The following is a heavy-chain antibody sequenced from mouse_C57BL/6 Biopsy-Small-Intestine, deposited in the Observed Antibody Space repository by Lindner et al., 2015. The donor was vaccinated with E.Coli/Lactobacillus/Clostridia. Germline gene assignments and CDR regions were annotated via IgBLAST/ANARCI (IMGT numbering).Heavy chain of an antibody. V-gene: IGHV1-18*01. J-gene: IGHJ3*01. CDR2: MNPKFGT. D-gene: IGHD3-3*01. Sequence: SVKVSCKASGYTFTDYNLYWVRQAPGQGLEWMGRMNPKFGTMYAQSFQGRVTMTRDTSISTASMELSRLRSDDTAVYYCARDGTAVTGASKNGFDIWGQGTMVSVSS. CDR3: ARDGTAVTGASKNGFDI. CDR1: GYTFTDYN.